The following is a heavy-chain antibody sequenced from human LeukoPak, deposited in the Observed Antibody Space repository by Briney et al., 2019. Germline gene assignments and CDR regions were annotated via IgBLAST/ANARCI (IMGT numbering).Heavy chain of an antibody. V-gene: IGHV4-34*01. CDR2: INHSGST. CDR1: GGSFSGYY. D-gene: IGHD3-22*01. J-gene: IGHJ4*02. Sequence: SETLSLTCAVYGGSFSGYYWSWIRQPPGKGLEWIGEINHSGSTNYNPSLKSRVTISVDTSKNQFSLKLSSVTAADTAVYYCARLDDSSGIHFDYWGQGTLVTVSS. CDR3: ARLDDSSGIHFDY.